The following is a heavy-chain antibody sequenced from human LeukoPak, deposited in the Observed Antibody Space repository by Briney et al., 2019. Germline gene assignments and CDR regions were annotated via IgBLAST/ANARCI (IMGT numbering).Heavy chain of an antibody. D-gene: IGHD3-16*01. CDR2: INSDGSST. J-gene: IGHJ4*02. CDR1: GLTFSRYW. CDR3: VREDYGVDY. Sequence: PGGSLRLPCAASGLTFSRYWMQWVRQAPGKGLVWVSHINSDGSSTSYADFVQGRFTISRGNAKNTLYLQMNSLRVEDTAMYYCVREDYGVDYWGQGTLVTVSS. V-gene: IGHV3-74*01.